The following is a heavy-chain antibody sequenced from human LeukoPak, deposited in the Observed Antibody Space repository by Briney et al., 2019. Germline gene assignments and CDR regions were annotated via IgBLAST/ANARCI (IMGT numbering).Heavy chain of an antibody. J-gene: IGHJ4*02. CDR3: VREAGSGYIAY. Sequence: SVKVSCKASGYTFTGYSMHWVRQAPGQGLEWMGWINPNSGGTNYAQKFQGRVTMTRDTSISTAYMELSRLRSDDTAVYYCVREAGSGYIAYWGQGTLVTVSS. CDR2: INPNSGGT. CDR1: GYTFTGYS. D-gene: IGHD3-22*01. V-gene: IGHV1-2*02.